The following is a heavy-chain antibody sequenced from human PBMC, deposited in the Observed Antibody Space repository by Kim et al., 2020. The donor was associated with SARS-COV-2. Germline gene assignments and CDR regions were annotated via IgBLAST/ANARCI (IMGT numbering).Heavy chain of an antibody. CDR2: IGSSGGSE. V-gene: IGHV3-21*05. J-gene: IGHJ5*02. Sequence: GGSLRLSCAASGFTFGAYSIHWVRQAPGKGLEWISQIGSSGGSEYYADSVKGRFTISRDNATNSLYLQMNNLRPADIAVYYCASGIRLGNMVSCVQGTLV. CDR1: GFTFGAYS. CDR3: ASGIRLGNMVS. D-gene: IGHD3-16*01.